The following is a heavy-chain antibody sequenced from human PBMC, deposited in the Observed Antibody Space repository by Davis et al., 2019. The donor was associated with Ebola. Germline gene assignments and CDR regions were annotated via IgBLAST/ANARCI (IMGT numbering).Heavy chain of an antibody. J-gene: IGHJ4*02. D-gene: IGHD5-12*01. Sequence: MPSETLSLTCAVYGGSFSGYYWSWIRQPPGKGLEWIGEINHSGSTNYNPSLKSRVTISVDTSKNQFSLKLSSVTAADTAVYYCARPGRPGWLRWGFDYWGQGTLVTVSS. V-gene: IGHV4-34*01. CDR1: GGSFSGYY. CDR2: INHSGST. CDR3: ARPGRPGWLRWGFDY.